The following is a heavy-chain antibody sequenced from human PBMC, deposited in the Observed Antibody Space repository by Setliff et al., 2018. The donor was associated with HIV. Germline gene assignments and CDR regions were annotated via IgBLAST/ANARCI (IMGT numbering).Heavy chain of an antibody. CDR1: GFTVNSNY. V-gene: IGHV3-53*01. D-gene: IGHD3-22*01. J-gene: IGHJ4*02. Sequence: GALRLSCAASGFTVNSNYMTWVRQAPGKGLEWVSVIYSGGSTYYADSVKGRFTISRDNSKNTLYLQINSLRAEDTAVYYCARGGSFGGYDSSGYIAFDYWGQGTLVTVSS. CDR2: IYSGGST. CDR3: ARGGSFGGYDSSGYIAFDY.